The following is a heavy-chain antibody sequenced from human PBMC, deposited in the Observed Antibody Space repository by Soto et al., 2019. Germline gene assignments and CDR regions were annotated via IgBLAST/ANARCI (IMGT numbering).Heavy chain of an antibody. CDR3: ARQAVGYYDSSGYYSY. D-gene: IGHD3-22*01. CDR1: GYSFTSYW. V-gene: IGHV5-10-1*01. Sequence: HGASLKISCKGSGYSFTSYWISWVRQMPGKGLEWMGRIDPSDSYTNYSPSFQGHVTISADKSISTAYLQWSSLKASDTAMYYCARQAVGYYDSSGYYSYWGQGTLVTVSS. CDR2: IDPSDSYT. J-gene: IGHJ4*02.